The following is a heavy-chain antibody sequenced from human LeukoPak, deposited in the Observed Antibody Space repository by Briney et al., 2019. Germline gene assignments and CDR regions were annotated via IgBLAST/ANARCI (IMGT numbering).Heavy chain of an antibody. CDR1: GFTFSSYG. CDR3: ARENYDILTGHRMDV. J-gene: IGHJ6*02. D-gene: IGHD3-9*01. Sequence: GGSLRLSCAASGFTFSSYGMHWVRQAPGKGLEWVAVISYDGSNKYYADSVKGRFTISRDNSKNTLYLQVNSLRAEDTAVYYCARENYDILTGHRMDVWGQGTTVTVSS. V-gene: IGHV3-30*03. CDR2: ISYDGSNK.